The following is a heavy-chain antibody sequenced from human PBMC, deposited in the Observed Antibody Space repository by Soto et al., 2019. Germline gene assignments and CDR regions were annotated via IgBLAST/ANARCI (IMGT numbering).Heavy chain of an antibody. Sequence: ETLSLTCAVYGGSFSGYYWSWIRQAPGKGLEWVASISSSSSNIYYADSVKGRFTISRDNAKNSLYLQMNSLRAEDTAVYYCAKEQQLVPSYYFDYWGQGTLVTVSS. D-gene: IGHD6-13*01. J-gene: IGHJ4*02. CDR2: ISSSSSNI. CDR1: GGSFSGYY. V-gene: IGHV3-21*01. CDR3: AKEQQLVPSYYFDY.